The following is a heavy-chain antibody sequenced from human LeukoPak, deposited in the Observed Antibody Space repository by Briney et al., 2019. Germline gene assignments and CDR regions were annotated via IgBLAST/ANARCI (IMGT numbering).Heavy chain of an antibody. D-gene: IGHD2-15*01. CDR1: GFTFSSYA. CDR2: ISSSSSYI. J-gene: IGHJ6*02. CDR3: AREITNDCSGGSCYSYYYYYGMDV. Sequence: GGSLRLSCAASGFTFSSYAMSWVRQAPGKGLEWVSSISSSSSYIYYADSVKGRFTISRDNAKNSLYPQMNSLRAEDTAVYYCAREITNDCSGGSCYSYYYYYGMDVWGQGTTVTVSS. V-gene: IGHV3-21*01.